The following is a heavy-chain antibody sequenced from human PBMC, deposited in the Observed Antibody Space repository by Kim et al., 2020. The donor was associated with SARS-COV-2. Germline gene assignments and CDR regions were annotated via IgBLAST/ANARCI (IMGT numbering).Heavy chain of an antibody. CDR3: LGGFYFDY. CDR2: GNGNT. V-gene: IGHV1-3*01. D-gene: IGHD3-16*01. J-gene: IGHJ4*02. Sequence: GNGNTIYSQKFQGRVTFTTDTSASTAYMDLNFLRSEDSAVYYCLGGFYFDYWGQGTLVTVSS.